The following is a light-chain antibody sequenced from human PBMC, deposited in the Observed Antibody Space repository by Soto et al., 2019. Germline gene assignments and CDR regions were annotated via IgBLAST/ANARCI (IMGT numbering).Light chain of an antibody. V-gene: IGKV1-39*01. J-gene: IGKJ2*01. CDR3: QQSSSTPRT. CDR2: AAS. CDR1: QDIRGY. Sequence: DIQMTQSPSSLSASVGDRVTITCQASQDIRGYLNWYQQKPGKAPKLLIFAASTLQSGVPSRFNGSGSGTDFTLTIRGLQPEDFATYYCQQSSSTPRTFGQGTKLGIK.